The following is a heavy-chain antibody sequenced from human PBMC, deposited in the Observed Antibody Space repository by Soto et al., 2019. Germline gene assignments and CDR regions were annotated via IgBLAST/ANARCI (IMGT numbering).Heavy chain of an antibody. CDR1: GFTFSSND. Sequence: GGSLRLSCAAAGFTFSSNDMNWVRQAPGKGLEWVSYISSSSPIYYADSVRGRFTISRDNAKNSLYLQMNSLRAEDTAVYYCARTNRILDAFDIWGRGTMVTVSS. D-gene: IGHD2-15*01. V-gene: IGHV3-48*01. CDR3: ARTNRILDAFDI. J-gene: IGHJ3*02. CDR2: ISSSSPI.